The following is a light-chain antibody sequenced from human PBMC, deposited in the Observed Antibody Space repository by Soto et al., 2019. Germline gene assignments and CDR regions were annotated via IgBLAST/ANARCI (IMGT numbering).Light chain of an antibody. CDR1: QSVSSSY. CDR2: GAS. V-gene: IGKV3-20*01. Sequence: EIVLTQSPGTLSLSPGERATLSCRASQSVSSSYLAWYQQKPGQAPRLLIYGASSRATGIPDRFSGSGSGTDFTLTISRLEPEDFAVYYWQQYGSSPVTFGQGTKLEIK. J-gene: IGKJ2*01. CDR3: QQYGSSPVT.